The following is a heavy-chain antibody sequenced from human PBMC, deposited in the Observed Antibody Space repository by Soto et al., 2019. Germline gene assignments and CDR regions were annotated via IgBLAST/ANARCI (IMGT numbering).Heavy chain of an antibody. V-gene: IGHV1-69*01. CDR1: GDLFNNYA. CDR3: AASSSVADAGYFKV. Sequence: QVHLVQSGAEVKEHGSSVKVSCKATGDLFNNYAFNCVRQAPGQGLEWMGRISPLFSTTNYAQKFQGRVTIGVYELTTICYLEVSNLEAENTTMYYCAASSSVADAGYFKVWGQGTLVTVS. D-gene: IGHD5-18*01. CDR2: ISPLFSTT. J-gene: IGHJ4*02.